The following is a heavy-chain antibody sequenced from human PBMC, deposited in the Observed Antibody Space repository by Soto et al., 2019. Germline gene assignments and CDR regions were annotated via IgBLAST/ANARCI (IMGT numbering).Heavy chain of an antibody. V-gene: IGHV4-61*03. J-gene: IGHJ5*02. CDR1: VVSVSSGSHY. Sequence: SETLSLTCTLSVVSVSSGSHYCSWIRQPPWKGLEWIGNIYYSGSTKYNPSLKSRVTISVDRSRNHFSLNLRSVTTADTALYYCARDTSYDFRSGYVGFDPWGQGTLVTVSS. CDR2: IYYSGST. D-gene: IGHD3-3*01. CDR3: ARDTSYDFRSGYVGFDP.